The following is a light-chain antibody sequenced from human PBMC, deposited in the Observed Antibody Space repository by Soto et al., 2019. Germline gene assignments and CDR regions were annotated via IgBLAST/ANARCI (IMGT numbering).Light chain of an antibody. V-gene: IGLV1-40*01. CDR1: SSNIGAGYD. CDR3: QSYDSSLTVV. Sequence: QSVLTQPPSVSGAPEQRVTLSCTGGSSNIGAGYDVHWYQQYPGTTPKFLIYGNTNRPSGVPDLFSASKSGTSASLDITGLQAEDEAEYFCQSYDSSLTVVFGGGTKLTV. CDR2: GNT. J-gene: IGLJ2*01.